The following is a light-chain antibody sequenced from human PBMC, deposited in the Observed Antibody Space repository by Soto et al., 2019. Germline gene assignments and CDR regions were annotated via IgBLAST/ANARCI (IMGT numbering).Light chain of an antibody. V-gene: IGKV1-17*01. Sequence: IQMTQSPSSLSASVGDRLSITCRASQVITNDLGWYQQKPGKAPKRLIYAASTLQSGVPSRFSGSGSGTEFNITVSSLQPEDVATYYCLQLNTYPWTWGQGTKVEI. CDR2: AAS. J-gene: IGKJ1*01. CDR3: LQLNTYPWT. CDR1: QVITND.